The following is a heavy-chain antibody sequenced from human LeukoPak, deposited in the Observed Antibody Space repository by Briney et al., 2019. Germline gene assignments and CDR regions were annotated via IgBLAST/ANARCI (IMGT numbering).Heavy chain of an antibody. CDR2: IMYDGSNK. V-gene: IGHV3-30*02. D-gene: IGHD3-22*01. Sequence: GGSLRLSCAASGFTFSTYGMHWVRQAPGRGLEWVAFIMYDGSNKYYADLVKGRFILSRDNSKNTLYLQMSSLRSEDTAVYYCAIHSSGYEGDWFDPWGQGTLVTVSS. CDR1: GFTFSTYG. CDR3: AIHSSGYEGDWFDP. J-gene: IGHJ5*02.